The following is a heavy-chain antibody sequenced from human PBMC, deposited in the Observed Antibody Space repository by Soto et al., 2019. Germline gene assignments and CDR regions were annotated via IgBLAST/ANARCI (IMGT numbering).Heavy chain of an antibody. CDR1: GFTFSTYA. Sequence: EVQLLESGGGLVQPGGSLRLSCAASGFTFSTYAMSWVRQAPGKGLEWVSAIGRNGDSTYYADSVKGRFTISRDNSKNTLYLQMNILRAEDTAVYYCAALEGDCSGVTCDRYYAMDVWGQGTTVTVSS. CDR2: IGRNGDST. D-gene: IGHD2-15*01. V-gene: IGHV3-23*01. CDR3: AALEGDCSGVTCDRYYAMDV. J-gene: IGHJ6*02.